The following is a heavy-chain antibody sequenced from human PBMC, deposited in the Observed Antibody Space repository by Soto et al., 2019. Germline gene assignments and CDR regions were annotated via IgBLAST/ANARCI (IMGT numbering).Heavy chain of an antibody. J-gene: IGHJ4*02. CDR1: GYTFTSYG. V-gene: IGHV1-18*01. D-gene: IGHD2-15*01. Sequence: ASVKVSCKASGYTFTSYGISWVRQAPGQGLEWMGWISAYNGNTNYAQKHQGRVTMNTDTSTSTAYMELRSLRSDDTAVYYCARVAYDIVVVVAATPNYFDYWGQGTRVTVSS. CDR2: ISAYNGNT. CDR3: ARVAYDIVVVVAATPNYFDY.